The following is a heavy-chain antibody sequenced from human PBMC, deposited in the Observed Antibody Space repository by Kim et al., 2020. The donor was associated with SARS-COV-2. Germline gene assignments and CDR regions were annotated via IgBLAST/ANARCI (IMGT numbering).Heavy chain of an antibody. Sequence: YADSVTGRFTISRDNAKNSLYLQMNSRRADDTAVYYCAREPIAARRKMDVWGQGTTVTVSS. CDR3: AREPIAARRKMDV. J-gene: IGHJ6*02. V-gene: IGHV3-21*01. D-gene: IGHD6-6*01.